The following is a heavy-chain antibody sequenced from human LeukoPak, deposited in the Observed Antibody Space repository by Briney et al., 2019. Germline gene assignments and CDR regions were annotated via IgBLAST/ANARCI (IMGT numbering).Heavy chain of an antibody. CDR3: ARGGWGSGYYFYYFDY. V-gene: IGHV3-21*01. D-gene: IGHD3-22*01. CDR1: GFTFSSYS. J-gene: IGHJ4*02. CDR2: ISSSSSYI. Sequence: GGSLRLSCAASGFTFSSYSMNWVRQAPGKGLEWVSSISSSSSYIYYADSVKGRFTISRDNAKNSLYLQMNSLRAEDTAVYYCARGGWGSGYYFYYFDYWGQGTLVTVSS.